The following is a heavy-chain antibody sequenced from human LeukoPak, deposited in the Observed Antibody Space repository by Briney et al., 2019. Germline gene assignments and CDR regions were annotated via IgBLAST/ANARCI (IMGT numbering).Heavy chain of an antibody. CDR2: RRWKCGSI. CDR3: VKDKTRSGWPPDAFDI. Sequence: QAGGSLRLSCAASGFTFDDYAMHWVRQAPGKGLEWGSCRRWKCGSIGYADSVKGRFTISRDNAKNSLYLQMNSLRAEDTALYYCVKDKTRSGWPPDAFDIWGQGTMVTVSS. D-gene: IGHD6-19*01. J-gene: IGHJ3*02. CDR1: GFTFDDYA. V-gene: IGHV3-9*01.